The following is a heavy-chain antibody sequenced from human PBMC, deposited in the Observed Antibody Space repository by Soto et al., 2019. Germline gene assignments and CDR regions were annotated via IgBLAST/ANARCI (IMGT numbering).Heavy chain of an antibody. CDR3: SLSTPFYYYCYGMDV. CDR2: IKSKTDGGTT. V-gene: IGHV3-15*07. CDR1: GFTFSNAW. D-gene: IGHD2-15*01. Sequence: EVQLVESGGGLVKPGGSLRLSCATSGFTFSNAWMNWVRQAPGKGLEWVGRIKSKTDGGTTDYAAPVKGRFTISRDDSKNTLYLQMNSLKTEDTAVYYCSLSTPFYYYCYGMDVLGQGTTVTVSS. J-gene: IGHJ6*02.